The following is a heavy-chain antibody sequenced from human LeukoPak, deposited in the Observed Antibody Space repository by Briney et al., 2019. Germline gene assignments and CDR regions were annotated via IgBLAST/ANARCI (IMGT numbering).Heavy chain of an antibody. J-gene: IGHJ4*02. CDR1: GGSFIGYY. CDR3: ARRTSGSYYVREYYFDY. Sequence: SETLSLTCADHGGSFIGYYWSWIRQPPGKGLEWIGEINHSGSANYNQSLKSRVSISVDTSKNQFSLKLSSVTAADTAVYYCARRTSGSYYVREYYFDYWGQGTLVTVSS. CDR2: INHSGSA. V-gene: IGHV4-34*01. D-gene: IGHD1-26*01.